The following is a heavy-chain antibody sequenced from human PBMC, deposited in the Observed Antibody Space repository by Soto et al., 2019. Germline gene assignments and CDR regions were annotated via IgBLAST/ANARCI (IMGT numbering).Heavy chain of an antibody. CDR3: AKDPPGQWLVKYFQH. CDR1: GLTFSSHA. CDR2: ISGSGGST. D-gene: IGHD6-19*01. J-gene: IGHJ1*01. Sequence: GGSLRLSCAASGLTFSSHAMSWVRQAPGKGLEWVSAISGSGGSTYYADSVKGRFTISRDNSKNTLYPQMNSLRAEDTAVYYCAKDPPGQWLVKYFQHWGQGTLVTVS. V-gene: IGHV3-23*01.